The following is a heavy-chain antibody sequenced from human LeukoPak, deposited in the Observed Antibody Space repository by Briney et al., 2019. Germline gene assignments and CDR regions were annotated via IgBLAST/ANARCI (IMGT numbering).Heavy chain of an antibody. CDR2: INPNSGGT. Sequence: ASVKVSCKASGYTFTGYYMHWVRQAPGQGLEWMGWINPNSGGTNYAQKFQGRVTMTRDTSISTAYMELSRLRSEDTAVYYCARETDPIERWMDVWGKGTTVTVSS. CDR3: ARETDPIERWMDV. V-gene: IGHV1-2*02. D-gene: IGHD2-15*01. J-gene: IGHJ6*04. CDR1: GYTFTGYY.